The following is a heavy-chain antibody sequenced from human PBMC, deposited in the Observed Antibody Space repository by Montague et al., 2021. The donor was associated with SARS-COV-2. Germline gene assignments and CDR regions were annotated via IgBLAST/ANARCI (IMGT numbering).Heavy chain of an antibody. J-gene: IGHJ4*02. CDR1: GFTFRHSA. CDR2: ISYDGSDS. CDR3: ARDGSDWYLLTCTY. Sequence: SLRLSCAASGFTFRHSAMHWVRQTPGKGLEWVAIISYDGSDSNYADSVKGRSTISRDNSKNTLYLQMNSLTAEDTAVYYCARDGSDWYLLTCTYWGQGTLVTVSS. V-gene: IGHV3-30-3*01. D-gene: IGHD2-15*01.